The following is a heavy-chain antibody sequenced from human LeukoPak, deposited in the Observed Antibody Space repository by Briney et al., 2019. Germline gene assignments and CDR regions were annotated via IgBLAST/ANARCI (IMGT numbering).Heavy chain of an antibody. J-gene: IGHJ6*02. CDR2: ISGSGSPI. CDR3: AKDSRSAIFYGMDV. Sequence: GGSLRLSCAASGFTFSAYSLNWVRQAPGKGLEWISYISGSGSPISYTDSVKGRFTISRDNAKNSLYLQMNSLRAEDTALYYCAKDSRSAIFYGMDVWGQGTTVTVSS. D-gene: IGHD3-3*02. V-gene: IGHV3-48*04. CDR1: GFTFSAYS.